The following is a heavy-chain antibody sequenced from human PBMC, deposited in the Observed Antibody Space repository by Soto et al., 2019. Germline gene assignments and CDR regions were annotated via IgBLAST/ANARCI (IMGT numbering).Heavy chain of an antibody. CDR3: ASSYGSGYRAFDY. Sequence: QVQLVQSGAEVKRPGSSVKVSCKASGDTFNFYSINWVRQAPGVGLEWMGRVNPIVSMSNYAQKFHGRVTMTADKSTSTAYMELSSLRSEDTASYYCASSYGSGYRAFDYWGQGALVTVSS. D-gene: IGHD3-10*01. CDR2: VNPIVSMS. CDR1: GDTFNFYS. V-gene: IGHV1-69*02. J-gene: IGHJ4*02.